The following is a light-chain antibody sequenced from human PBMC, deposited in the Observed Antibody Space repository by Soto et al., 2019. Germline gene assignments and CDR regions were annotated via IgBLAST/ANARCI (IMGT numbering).Light chain of an antibody. CDR2: STS. J-gene: IGKJ1*01. CDR3: QQYNSYSRT. Sequence: DIHMTQSPSSLSASVGDRVTITCRASQSVSKYLNWYRQLPGKAPTLLIYSTSTLQSGVPSRFSGSGSGTEFTLTISSLQPDDFATYYCQQYNSYSRTFGQGTKVDIK. V-gene: IGKV1-16*01. CDR1: QSVSKY.